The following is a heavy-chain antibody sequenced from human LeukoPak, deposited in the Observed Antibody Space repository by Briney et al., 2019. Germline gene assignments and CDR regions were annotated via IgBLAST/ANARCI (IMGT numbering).Heavy chain of an antibody. Sequence: PSETLSLTCTVSGGSISKQYWTWVRQSAGKGLEWIGRISSSGSTNYNPSLKSRVTISVDTSKNQFSLKLSSVTAADTAVYFCARGPYSYDSSGAFDIWGQGTMVTVSS. CDR3: ARGPYSYDSSGAFDI. D-gene: IGHD3-22*01. V-gene: IGHV4-4*07. J-gene: IGHJ3*02. CDR1: GGSISKQY. CDR2: ISSSGST.